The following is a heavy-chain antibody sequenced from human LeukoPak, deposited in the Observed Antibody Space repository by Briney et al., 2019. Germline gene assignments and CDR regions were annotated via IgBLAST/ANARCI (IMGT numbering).Heavy chain of an antibody. J-gene: IGHJ4*02. CDR2: IDWDDDK. V-gene: IGHV2-70*11. D-gene: IGHD3-10*01. CDR3: ARTTGSGGYYYFDY. CDR1: GFSLSTRGTC. Sequence: RESGPALVKPTQTLTLTCTFSGFSLSTRGTCVSRIRQPPGKALEWLARIDWDDDKYYNTSLKTRLTISKDTSKNQVVLTMTNLDPVDTATYYCARTTGSGGYYYFDYWGQGTLVTVSS.